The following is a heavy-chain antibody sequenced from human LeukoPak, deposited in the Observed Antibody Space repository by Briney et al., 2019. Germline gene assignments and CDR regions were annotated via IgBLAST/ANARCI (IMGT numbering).Heavy chain of an antibody. CDR1: GFTFSSYG. J-gene: IGHJ4*02. D-gene: IGHD2-21*02. Sequence: GGSLRLSCAASGFTFSSYGMHWVRQAPGKGLEWVAVIWYDGSNKYYADSVKGRFTISRDNSKNTLYLQMNSLRAEDTAVYYCARGCSGDYGALDFDYWGQGTLVTISS. CDR2: IWYDGSNK. CDR3: ARGCSGDYGALDFDY. V-gene: IGHV3-33*01.